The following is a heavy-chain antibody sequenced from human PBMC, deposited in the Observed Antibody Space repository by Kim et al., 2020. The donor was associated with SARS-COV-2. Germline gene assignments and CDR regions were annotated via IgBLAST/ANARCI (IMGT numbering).Heavy chain of an antibody. Sequence: GSLSLTCTVSGCSISSSSYYWGLLRQPPGKGLEWIGSIYYSWSTYYHPSLKSRVPISVDPSKNQFSLKLSSVTAADTAVYYFARHGGGSIVLVGDA. CDR2: IYYSWST. D-gene: IGHD2-8*02. CDR1: GCSISSSSYY. CDR3: ARHGGGSIVLVGDA. J-gene: IGHJ3*01. V-gene: IGHV4-39*01.